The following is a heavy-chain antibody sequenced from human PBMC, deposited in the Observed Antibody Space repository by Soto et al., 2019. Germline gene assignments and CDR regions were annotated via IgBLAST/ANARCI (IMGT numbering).Heavy chain of an antibody. CDR3: AKDPLWFGEIGYFDY. V-gene: IGHV3-30*18. Sequence: GGSLRLSCAASGFTFSGYGMHWVRQDPGKGLEWVAVISYDGSNKYYADSVKGRLTISRDNSKNTLYLQMNSLRGEDTAVYYCAKDPLWFGEIGYFDYWGQGALVTV. J-gene: IGHJ4*02. CDR1: GFTFSGYG. CDR2: ISYDGSNK. D-gene: IGHD3-10*01.